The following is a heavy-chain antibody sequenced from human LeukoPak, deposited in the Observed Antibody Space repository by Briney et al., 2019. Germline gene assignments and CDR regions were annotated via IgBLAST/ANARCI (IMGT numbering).Heavy chain of an antibody. Sequence: GGSLTLSCAASGFTFSSYEMNWVRQAPGKGLEWVSYISSSGSTIYYADSVKGRFTISRDNAKNSLYLQMNSLRAEDTAVYYCARGALGLRLGELSLYFDYWGQGTLVTVSS. CDR3: ARGALGLRLGELSLYFDY. CDR1: GFTFSSYE. V-gene: IGHV3-48*03. D-gene: IGHD3-16*02. J-gene: IGHJ4*02. CDR2: ISSSGSTI.